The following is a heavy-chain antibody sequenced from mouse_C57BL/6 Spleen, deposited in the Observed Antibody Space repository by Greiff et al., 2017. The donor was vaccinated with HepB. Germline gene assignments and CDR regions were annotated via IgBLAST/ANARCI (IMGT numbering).Heavy chain of an antibody. D-gene: IGHD4-1*01. V-gene: IGHV1-50*01. CDR2: IDPSDSYT. J-gene: IGHJ1*03. CDR3: ARWEPNWYFDV. Sequence: QVQLQQPGAELVKPGASVKLSCKASGYTFTSYWMQWVKQRPGQGLEWIGEIDPSDSYTNYNQKFKGKATLTVDTSSSTAYMQLSSLTSEDSAVDYCARWEPNWYFDVWGTGTTVTVSS. CDR1: GYTFTSYW.